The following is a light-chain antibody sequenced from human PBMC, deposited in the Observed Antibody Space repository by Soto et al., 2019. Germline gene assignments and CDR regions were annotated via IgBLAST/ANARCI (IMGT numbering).Light chain of an antibody. CDR2: GAS. CDR1: QSVSSTF. V-gene: IGKV3-20*01. J-gene: IGKJ1*01. CDR3: QQFGTSPLWT. Sequence: EIVLTQSPGTLSLSPGERATLSCRASQSVSSTFLAWFQQKPGQAPRLLIYGASSRATGIPDRFSGSGSGTHFPLTINRLEPEDLAVYYCQQFGTSPLWTFGQGTKVEIK.